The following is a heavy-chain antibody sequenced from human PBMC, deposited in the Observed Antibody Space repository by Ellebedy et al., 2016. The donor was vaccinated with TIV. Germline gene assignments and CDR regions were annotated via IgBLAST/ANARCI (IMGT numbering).Heavy chain of an antibody. Sequence: ASVKVSCXASGYTFTGYYMHWVRQAPGQGLEWMGWINPNSGGTNYAQKFQGRVTMTRDTSISTAYMELSSLRSEDTAVYYCAGGLLREWLLHSYWYFDLWGRGTLVTVSS. CDR1: GYTFTGYY. V-gene: IGHV1-2*02. CDR3: AGGLLREWLLHSYWYFDL. D-gene: IGHD3-3*01. J-gene: IGHJ2*01. CDR2: INPNSGGT.